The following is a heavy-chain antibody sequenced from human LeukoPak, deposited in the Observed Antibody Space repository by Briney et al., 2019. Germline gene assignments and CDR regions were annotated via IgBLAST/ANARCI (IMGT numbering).Heavy chain of an antibody. CDR2: ISGSGGST. CDR1: GFTFSSYA. J-gene: IGHJ4*02. V-gene: IGHV3-23*01. D-gene: IGHD3-22*01. Sequence: GGSLRLSCAASGFTFSSYAMSWVSQAPGRGLEWVSAISGSGGSTYYADSVKGRFTISRDNSKNTLYLQMNSLRAEDTAVYYCANPAHRMGSSGSQYFDYWGQGTLVTVSS. CDR3: ANPAHRMGSSGSQYFDY.